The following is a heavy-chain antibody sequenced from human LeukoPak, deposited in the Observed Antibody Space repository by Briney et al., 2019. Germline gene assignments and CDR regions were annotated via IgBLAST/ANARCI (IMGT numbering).Heavy chain of an antibody. CDR1: GGSIRSYY. CDR3: ARGRVYFDS. J-gene: IGHJ4*02. CDR2: IYTTGSS. D-gene: IGHD3-10*01. V-gene: IGHV4-4*07. Sequence: PSETLSLTCIVSGGSIRSYYWSWIRQPAGKGLEWIGRIYTTGSSNYNPSLKSRVTMSLATSRNQFSLKLSSVTAADTAVYYCARGRVYFDSWGQGTLVTVSS.